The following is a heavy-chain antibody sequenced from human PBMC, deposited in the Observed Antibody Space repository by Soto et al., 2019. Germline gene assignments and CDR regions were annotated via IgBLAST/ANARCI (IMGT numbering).Heavy chain of an antibody. V-gene: IGHV1-2*04. CDR1: GYTFTGYY. J-gene: IGHJ2*01. Sequence: QVQLVQSGAEVKKPGDSVKVSCKASGYTFTGYYMHWVRQAPGQGLEWMGWINPNSGGTNYAQKFQGWVTMTRDTYISTAYMELSRLRYDDTAVYYCARLGLDPQYTDELEPTKWYSDLWGRGTLVTVSS. CDR2: INPNSGGT. D-gene: IGHD1-1*01. CDR3: ARLGLDPQYTDELEPTKWYSDL.